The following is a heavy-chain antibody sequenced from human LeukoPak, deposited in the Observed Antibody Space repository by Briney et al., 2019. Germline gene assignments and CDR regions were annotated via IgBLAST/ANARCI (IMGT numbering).Heavy chain of an antibody. CDR3: ARELLTSYSSSWYLDY. D-gene: IGHD6-13*01. V-gene: IGHV4-59*11. J-gene: IGHJ4*02. CDR2: IYYSGST. CDR1: GGSISSHY. Sequence: PSETLSLTCTVSGGSISSHYWSWIRQPPGKGLEWIGYIYYSGSTTYNPSLKSRVTISVYTSKNQFSLKLSSVTAADTAVYYCARELLTSYSSSWYLDYWGQGTLVTVSS.